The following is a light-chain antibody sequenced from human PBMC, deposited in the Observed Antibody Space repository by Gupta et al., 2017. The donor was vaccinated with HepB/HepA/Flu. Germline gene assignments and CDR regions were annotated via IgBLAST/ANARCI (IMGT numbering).Light chain of an antibody. CDR3: AAWDASLSGYV. Sequence: QSVLTQPPSASGTPGQRVTISCSGSSSNIGSNYVYWYQQLPGTAPKLLIYRNNQRHSGVPDRFSGSKSGTSASLAISGLRAEDEADYYCAAWDASLSGYVFGTGTKVTVL. CDR2: RNN. CDR1: SSNIGSNY. J-gene: IGLJ1*01. V-gene: IGLV1-47*01.